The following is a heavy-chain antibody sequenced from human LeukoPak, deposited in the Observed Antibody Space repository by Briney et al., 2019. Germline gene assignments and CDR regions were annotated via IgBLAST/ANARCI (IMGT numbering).Heavy chain of an antibody. CDR1: GYTFTSYG. J-gene: IGHJ5*02. Sequence: GASVKVSCKASGYTFTSYGISWVRQAPGQGLEWMGWISAYNGNTNYAQKLQGRVTMTEDTSTDTAYMELSSLRSEDTVVYYCAAITIGWFDPWGQGTLVTVSS. V-gene: IGHV1-18*01. D-gene: IGHD3-10*01. CDR2: ISAYNGNT. CDR3: AAITIGWFDP.